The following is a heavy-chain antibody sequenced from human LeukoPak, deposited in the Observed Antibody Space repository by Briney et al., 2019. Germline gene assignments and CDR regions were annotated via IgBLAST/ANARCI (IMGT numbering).Heavy chain of an antibody. CDR2: ISYDGSNK. J-gene: IGHJ6*02. V-gene: IGHV3-30*18. CDR3: AKTIQPYRSSTSCYTVLSGGMDV. D-gene: IGHD2-2*02. CDR1: GFTFSSYG. Sequence: GGSLRLSCAASGFTFSSYGMHWVRQAPGKGLEWVAVISYDGSNKYYADSVKGRFTISRDNSKNALYLQMNSLRAEDTAVYYCAKTIQPYRSSTSCYTVLSGGMDVWGQGTTVTVSS.